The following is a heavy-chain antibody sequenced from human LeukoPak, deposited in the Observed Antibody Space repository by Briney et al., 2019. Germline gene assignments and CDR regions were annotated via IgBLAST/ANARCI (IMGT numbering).Heavy chain of an antibody. Sequence: SETLSLTCAVYGGSFSGYYWGWIRQPPGKGLEWIGEVNHSGSTHYNPSLKSRVTISVDTSKNQFSLRLSSVTAADTAVYFCARAVAAAGPFDYWGQGTLVTVSS. CDR3: ARAVAAAGPFDY. CDR1: GGSFSGYY. D-gene: IGHD6-13*01. V-gene: IGHV4-34*01. CDR2: VNHSGST. J-gene: IGHJ4*02.